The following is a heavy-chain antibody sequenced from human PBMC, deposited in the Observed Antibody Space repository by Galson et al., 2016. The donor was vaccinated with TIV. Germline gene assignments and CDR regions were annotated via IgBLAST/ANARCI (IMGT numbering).Heavy chain of an antibody. V-gene: IGHV3-30*02. CDR3: ASGVVAHTYYFYGMDV. J-gene: IGHJ6*02. Sequence: SLRLSCAASGFMFSGYGMHWVRQAPGKGLEWVAFIRPDENNKYYADSVKGRFTISRDDSKNTLYLQMNGLRRDDSAVYYCASGVVAHTYYFYGMDVWGQGTTVTVSS. CDR2: IRPDENNK. D-gene: IGHD2-15*01. CDR1: GFMFSGYG.